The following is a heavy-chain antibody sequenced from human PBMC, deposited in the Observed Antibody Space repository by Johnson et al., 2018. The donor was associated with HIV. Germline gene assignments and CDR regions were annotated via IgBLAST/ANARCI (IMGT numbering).Heavy chain of an antibody. J-gene: IGHJ3*02. Sequence: VQLVESGGGLVQPGGSLRLSCAASGFTVSSNYMSWVRQAPGKGLEWVSFIYDGGTTYYADSVKGRFTISRANSKNTLYLQMNSLRAEDTALYYCAKDPGRQWLVMCAFDIWGQGTMVTVSS. V-gene: IGHV3-66*02. D-gene: IGHD6-19*01. CDR1: GFTVSSNY. CDR3: AKDPGRQWLVMCAFDI. CDR2: IYDGGTT.